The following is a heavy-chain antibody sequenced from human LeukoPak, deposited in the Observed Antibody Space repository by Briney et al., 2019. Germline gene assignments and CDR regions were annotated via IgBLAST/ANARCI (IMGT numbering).Heavy chain of an antibody. D-gene: IGHD2-15*01. Sequence: SETLSLTCTVSGGPISSYYWSWIRQPPGKGLEWIGYIYYSGSTNYNPSLKSRVTISVDTSKNQFSLKLSSVTAADTAVYYCASSRGYCSGGSCYSPNWFDPWGQGTLVTVSS. CDR2: IYYSGST. CDR1: GGPISSYY. J-gene: IGHJ5*02. V-gene: IGHV4-59*08. CDR3: ASSRGYCSGGSCYSPNWFDP.